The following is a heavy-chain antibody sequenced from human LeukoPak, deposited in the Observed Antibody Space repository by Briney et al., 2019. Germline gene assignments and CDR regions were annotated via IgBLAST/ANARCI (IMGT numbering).Heavy chain of an antibody. V-gene: IGHV3-30-3*01. Sequence: GGSLRLSCAASGFTFSPHAMHWVRQAPGKGLKWVAVISSDGSDKYYADSVQGRFTISRDNSKNTLYLQMNSLRDEDTAVYYCAAPGAWGQGTLVTVSS. D-gene: IGHD7-27*01. CDR3: AAPGA. CDR1: GFTFSPHA. CDR2: ISSDGSDK. J-gene: IGHJ5*02.